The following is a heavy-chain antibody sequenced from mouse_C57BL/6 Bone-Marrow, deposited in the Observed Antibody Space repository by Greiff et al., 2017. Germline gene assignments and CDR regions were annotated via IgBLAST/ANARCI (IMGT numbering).Heavy chain of an antibody. CDR1: GYTFTSYG. Sequence: VQLQQSGAELARPGASVKLSCKASGYTFTSYGISWVKQRTGQGLEWIGEIYPRSGNTYYNEKFKGKATLTADKSSSTAYMELRSLTSEDSAVYFCARRRDSSGPWFAYWGQGTLVTVSA. CDR2: IYPRSGNT. V-gene: IGHV1-81*01. J-gene: IGHJ3*01. CDR3: ARRRDSSGPWFAY. D-gene: IGHD3-2*02.